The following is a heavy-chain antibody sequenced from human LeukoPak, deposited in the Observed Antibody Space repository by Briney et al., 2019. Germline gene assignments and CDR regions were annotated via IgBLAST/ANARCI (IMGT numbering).Heavy chain of an antibody. CDR3: AKPGSSWCCDAFDI. CDR1: GFTFSSYG. J-gene: IGHJ3*02. Sequence: GGSLRLSCAASGFTFSSYGMHWVRQAPGKGLEWVAVISYDGSNKYYADSVKGRFTISRDNSKNTLYLQMNSLRAEDTAVYYCAKPGSSWCCDAFDIWGQGTMVTVSS. V-gene: IGHV3-30*18. D-gene: IGHD6-13*01. CDR2: ISYDGSNK.